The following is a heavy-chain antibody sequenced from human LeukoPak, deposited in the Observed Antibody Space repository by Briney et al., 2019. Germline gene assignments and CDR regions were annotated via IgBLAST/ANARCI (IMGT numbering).Heavy chain of an antibody. D-gene: IGHD3-22*01. CDR2: IHPSGML. CDR3: SRGLDSRKLGY. Sequence: PSETLSLTCTVSGASFNTDDQYWNWVRQRPGKGLEWIGSIHPSGMLYNNPSLESRVTMSRDTSKNQFSLNLNPVTAADTAVYFCSRGLDSRKLGYWGQGILVTVSS. CDR1: GASFNTDDQY. V-gene: IGHV4-31*03. J-gene: IGHJ4*02.